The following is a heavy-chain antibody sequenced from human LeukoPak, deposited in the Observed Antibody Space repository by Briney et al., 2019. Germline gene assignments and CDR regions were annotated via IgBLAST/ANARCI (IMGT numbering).Heavy chain of an antibody. CDR2: ISSSGSTI. V-gene: IGHV3-11*04. CDR1: GFTFSDYY. J-gene: IGHJ5*02. D-gene: IGHD3-16*02. Sequence: GGSLRLSCAASGFTFSDYYMSWIRQAPGKGLEWVSSISSSGSTIYYADSVKGRFTISRDNAKNSLYLQMNSLRAEDTAIYYCARAGFLITFGGVISWGQGTLVTVSS. CDR3: ARAGFLITFGGVIS.